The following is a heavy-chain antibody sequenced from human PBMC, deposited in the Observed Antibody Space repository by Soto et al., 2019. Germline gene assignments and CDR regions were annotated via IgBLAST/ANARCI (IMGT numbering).Heavy chain of an antibody. CDR3: ARVPDY. V-gene: IGHV4-59*12. CDR1: GGSISSYY. Sequence: PSETLSLTCTVSGGSISSYYWSWIRQPPGKGLEWIGYIYHSGSTYYNPSLKSRVTISVDRSKNQFSLKLSSVTAADTAVYCCARVPDYWGQGTLVTVSS. J-gene: IGHJ4*02. CDR2: IYHSGST.